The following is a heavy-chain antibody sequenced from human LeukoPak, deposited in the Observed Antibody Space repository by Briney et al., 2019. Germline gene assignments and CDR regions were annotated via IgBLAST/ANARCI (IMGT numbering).Heavy chain of an antibody. V-gene: IGHV3-30*01. CDR3: VRSPGIKAAAGPY. J-gene: IGHJ4*02. Sequence: QPGGSLRLSCAASGFTFSSYAMHWVRQAPGKELEWVAVISYDGSNKCYADSVKGRFTISRDNSKNTLYLQMNSLRAEDTAVYYCVRSPGIKAAAGPYWGQGTLVTVSS. CDR1: GFTFSSYA. CDR2: ISYDGSNK. D-gene: IGHD6-13*01.